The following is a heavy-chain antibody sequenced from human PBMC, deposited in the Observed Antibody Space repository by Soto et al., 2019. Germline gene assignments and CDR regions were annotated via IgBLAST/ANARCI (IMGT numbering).Heavy chain of an antibody. J-gene: IGHJ4*02. V-gene: IGHV3-23*01. CDR1: GFTFSNYA. CDR2: ISGSGGST. CDR3: AKDGGATLQPSYLDS. Sequence: GGSLRLSCAASGFTFSNYAMTWVRQAPGKGLEWVSSISGSGGSTYYADSVKGRFTIPRDNSKNTLYLQMNSLRAEDTALYYCAKDGGATLQPSYLDSWGQGALVTVSS. D-gene: IGHD2-15*01.